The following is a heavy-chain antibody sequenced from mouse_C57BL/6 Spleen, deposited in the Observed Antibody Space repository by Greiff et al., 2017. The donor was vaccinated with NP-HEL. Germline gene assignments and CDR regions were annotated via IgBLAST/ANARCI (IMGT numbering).Heavy chain of an antibody. Sequence: QVQLQQSGAELVRPGTSVKVSCKASGYAFTNYLIEWVQQRPGKGLEWIGVINPGSGGTNYNEKFKGKATLTADKSSSTAYMQLSSLTSEDTAVYFCARWGEGYFDVWGTGTTVTVSS. D-gene: IGHD2-13*01. J-gene: IGHJ1*03. CDR1: GYAFTNYL. V-gene: IGHV1-54*01. CDR3: ARWGEGYFDV. CDR2: INPGSGGT.